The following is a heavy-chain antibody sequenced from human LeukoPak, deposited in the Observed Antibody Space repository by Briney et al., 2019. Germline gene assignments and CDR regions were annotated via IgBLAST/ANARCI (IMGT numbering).Heavy chain of an antibody. CDR2: IYYSGGP. D-gene: IGHD4-23*01. J-gene: IGHJ4*02. CDR3: ARHDYATTVAPIYFDY. Sequence: TSETLSLTCTVSGGSVSSTTNYWSWIRQPPGKGLEWIGSIYYSGGPYYNPSLKSRVTISVDTSKNQFFLRLSSVPAADTALYYCARHDYATTVAPIYFDYWGQGTLVTVSS. CDR1: GGSVSSTTNY. V-gene: IGHV4-39*01.